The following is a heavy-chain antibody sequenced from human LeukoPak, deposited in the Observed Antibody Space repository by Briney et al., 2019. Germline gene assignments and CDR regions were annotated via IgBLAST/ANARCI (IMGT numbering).Heavy chain of an antibody. J-gene: IGHJ4*02. Sequence: GSLRLSCAASGFTVSSNYMSWVRQAPGKGLEWVSVIYSGGSTYYADSVKGRFTISRDNSKNTLYLQMNSLRAEDTAVYYCARAYLWGSGDNYWGQGTLVTVSS. CDR2: IYSGGST. CDR3: ARAYLWGSGDNY. CDR1: GFTVSSNY. D-gene: IGHD3-10*01. V-gene: IGHV3-66*01.